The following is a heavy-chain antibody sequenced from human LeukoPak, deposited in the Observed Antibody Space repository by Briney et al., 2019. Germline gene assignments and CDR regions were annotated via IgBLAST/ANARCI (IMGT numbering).Heavy chain of an antibody. CDR2: IYYTGST. J-gene: IGHJ5*02. CDR3: ANSSRPHWFDP. CDR1: GGSINSYY. Sequence: PSETPSLTCTVSGGSINSYYWSWIRQPPGKGLEWIGYIYYTGSTNYNPSLKSRVTISIDTSKNQFSLNLSSVTAADTAVYYCANSSRPHWFDPWGQGTLVTVSS. D-gene: IGHD6-13*01. V-gene: IGHV4-59*01.